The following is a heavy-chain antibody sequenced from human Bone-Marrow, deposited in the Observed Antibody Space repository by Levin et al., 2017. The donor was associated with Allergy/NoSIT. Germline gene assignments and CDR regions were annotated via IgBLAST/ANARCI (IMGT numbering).Heavy chain of an antibody. Sequence: LSLTCAASGFTFNTSAMNWVRQAPGKGLEWVSSISSKWNYIYYADSVKGRFTISRDNAKNSLYLEMNSLGAEDTAVDYCARGNFAGHCSVGSCYSKPYYFDNWGQGTLVTVSS. D-gene: IGHD2-15*01. J-gene: IGHJ4*02. CDR2: ISSKWNYI. V-gene: IGHV3-21*01. CDR1: GFTFNTSA. CDR3: ARGNFAGHCSVGSCYSKPYYFDN.